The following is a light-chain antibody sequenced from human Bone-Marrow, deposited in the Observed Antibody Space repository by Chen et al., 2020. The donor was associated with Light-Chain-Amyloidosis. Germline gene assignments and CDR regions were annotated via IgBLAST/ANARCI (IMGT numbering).Light chain of an antibody. CDR1: SGDVGTYNY. CDR3: SSFTSSSSYV. Sequence: QSALTQPASVSGSPGQSITISCTGTSGDVGTYNYVSWYQPHPGKAPKVMIYAVSNRPSGVSNRFAGSKSGNTASLTISGLQAEDEADYYCSSFTSSSSYVFGPGTKVTVL. J-gene: IGLJ1*01. V-gene: IGLV2-14*01. CDR2: AVS.